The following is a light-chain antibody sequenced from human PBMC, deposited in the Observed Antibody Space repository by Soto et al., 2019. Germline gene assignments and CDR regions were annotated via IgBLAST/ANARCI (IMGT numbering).Light chain of an antibody. J-gene: IGLJ1*01. CDR2: EVS. CDR3: NSFRVSHLYV. Sequence: QSALTQPASVSGSPGRSITISCTGTSSDVGGYDYVSWYQLHPGKAPKLMVFEVSNRPSGVSYRFSASKSGNTASLTISGLQAEDEADYYCNSFRVSHLYVFGTGTKVTVL. V-gene: IGLV2-14*01. CDR1: SSDVGGYDY.